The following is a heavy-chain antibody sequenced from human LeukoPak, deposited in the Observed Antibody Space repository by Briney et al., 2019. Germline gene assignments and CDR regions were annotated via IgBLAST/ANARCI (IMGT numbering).Heavy chain of an antibody. J-gene: IGHJ6*02. D-gene: IGHD1-7*01. CDR1: GFTFGGYA. V-gene: IGHV3-23*01. CDR2: ISAGSEDS. Sequence: GGSLRLSCTAAGFTFGGYAMSWVRQAPGKGLEWVSSISAGSEDSYYADSVKGRFPISRDNYKSTLYLQMNSLRADDTAVYYCARTIAQYSNTWLYYYYGLDVWGQGTTVTVSS. CDR3: ARTIAQYSNTWLYYYYGLDV.